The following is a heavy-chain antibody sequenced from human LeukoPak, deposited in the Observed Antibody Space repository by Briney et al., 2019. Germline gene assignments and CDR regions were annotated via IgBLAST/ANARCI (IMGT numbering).Heavy chain of an antibody. CDR2: ISGSGGST. D-gene: IGHD6-19*01. CDR1: GLTVRSNY. Sequence: TGGSLRLSCAASGLTVRSNYMSWVRQAPGKGLEWVSAISGSGGSTYYADSVKGRFTISRDNSKNTLYLQMNSLRAEDTAVYYCAKAPRRVAVAGTFDYWGQGTLVTVSS. CDR3: AKAPRRVAVAGTFDY. V-gene: IGHV3-23*01. J-gene: IGHJ4*02.